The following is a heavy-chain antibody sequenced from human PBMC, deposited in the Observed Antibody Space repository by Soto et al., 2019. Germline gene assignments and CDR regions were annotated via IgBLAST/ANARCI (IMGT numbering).Heavy chain of an antibody. CDR3: AREIIVVVPAAVWGVYYYGMDV. D-gene: IGHD2-2*01. Sequence: SVKVSCKASGGTFSSYSISWVRQAPGQGLEWMGGIIPIFGTANYAQKFQGRVTITADKSTSTAYMELSSLRSEDTAVYYCAREIIVVVPAAVWGVYYYGMDVWGQGTTVTVSS. V-gene: IGHV1-69*06. CDR1: GGTFSSYS. J-gene: IGHJ6*02. CDR2: IIPIFGTA.